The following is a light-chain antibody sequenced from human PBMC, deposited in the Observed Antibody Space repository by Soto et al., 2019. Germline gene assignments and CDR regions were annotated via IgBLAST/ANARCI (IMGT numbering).Light chain of an antibody. CDR1: QGISSA. J-gene: IGKJ1*01. CDR3: QQSYSRPRT. CDR2: DAS. V-gene: IGKV1-13*02. Sequence: ANQLTQSPSSLSASVGDRVTITCRASQGISSALAWYQQKPGKAPKLLIYDASSLESGVPSRFSGSGSGTDFTLTISSLQPEDFATYFCQQSYSRPRTFGQGTKVDIK.